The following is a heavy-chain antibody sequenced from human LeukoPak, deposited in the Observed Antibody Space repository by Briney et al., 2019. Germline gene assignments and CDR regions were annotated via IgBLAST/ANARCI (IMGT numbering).Heavy chain of an antibody. Sequence: WASVKVSCKASGGTFSSHTISWVRQAPGQGLEWMGRIIIALNIADYAQKFQGRVTITADRSTSTAYMELSSLTSEDTAVYYCARDLITGTSRLPDYWGQGTLVTVSS. D-gene: IGHD1-20*01. CDR3: ARDLITGTSRLPDY. CDR2: IIIALNIA. CDR1: GGTFSSHT. J-gene: IGHJ4*02. V-gene: IGHV1-69*04.